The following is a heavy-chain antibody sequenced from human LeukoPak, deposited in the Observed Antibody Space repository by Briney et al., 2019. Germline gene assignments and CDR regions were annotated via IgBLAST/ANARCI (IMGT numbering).Heavy chain of an antibody. V-gene: IGHV1-46*01. D-gene: IGHD3-10*01. CDR1: GYTFTSYY. CDR2: INPSGGST. CDR3: VRETYYYGSGSSEHAFGI. Sequence: ASVKVSCKASGYTFTSYYMHWVRQAPGQGLEWMGIINPSGGSTSYAQKFQGRVTMTRDMSTSTVYMELSSLRSEDTTVYYCVRETYYYGSGSSEHAFGIWGQGTMVTVSS. J-gene: IGHJ3*02.